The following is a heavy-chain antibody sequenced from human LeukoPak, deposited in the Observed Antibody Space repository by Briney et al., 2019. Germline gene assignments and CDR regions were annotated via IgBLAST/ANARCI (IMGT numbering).Heavy chain of an antibody. CDR2: INGDGSST. D-gene: IGHD2-21*02. V-gene: IGHV3-74*01. Sequence: PGGSLRLSCAASGFTFSSYWMHWVRQAPGKGLVWVSRINGDGSSTIYADSVKGRFTISRDNAKNTLYLRMNGLRVDDTAVYYCSSTVTAALWGQGTLVTVSS. J-gene: IGHJ4*02. CDR1: GFTFSSYW. CDR3: SSTVTAAL.